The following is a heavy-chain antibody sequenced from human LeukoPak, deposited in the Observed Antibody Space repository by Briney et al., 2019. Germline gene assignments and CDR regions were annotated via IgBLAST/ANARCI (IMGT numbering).Heavy chain of an antibody. CDR2: ISGSGGST. Sequence: GGSLRLSCAASGFTFSSYAMSWVRQAPGKGLEWVSAISGSGGSTYYADSVKGRFTISRDNAKNLLYLQVNNLRAEDTAVYYCARDRADDDSSGYIYRDFAYWGQGNLVTVSP. CDR3: ARDRADDDSSGYIYRDFAY. V-gene: IGHV3-23*01. CDR1: GFTFSSYA. D-gene: IGHD3-22*01. J-gene: IGHJ4*02.